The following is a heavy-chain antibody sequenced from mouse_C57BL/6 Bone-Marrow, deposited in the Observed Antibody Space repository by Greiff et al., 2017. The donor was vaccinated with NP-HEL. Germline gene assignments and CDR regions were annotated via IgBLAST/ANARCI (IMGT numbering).Heavy chain of an antibody. J-gene: IGHJ1*03. V-gene: IGHV5-2*01. CDR2: INSDGGST. CDR3: ERGWSKDPHWYFDV. CDR1: EYEFPSHD. Sequence: EVQLVESGGGLVQPGESLKLSCESNEYEFPSHDMSWVRKTPEKRLELVAAINSDGGSTYYPDTMERRFIISRDNTKKTLYLQMSRLRSEDTALYYCERGWSKDPHWYFDVWGTGTTVTVSS. D-gene: IGHD2-3*01.